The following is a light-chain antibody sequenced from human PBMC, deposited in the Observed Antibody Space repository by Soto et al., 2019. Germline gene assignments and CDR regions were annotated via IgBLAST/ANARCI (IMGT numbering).Light chain of an antibody. Sequence: DIQRTQSPSSLSASVGDRVTLTCRARQNINSYLNWYQQKPGKAPKLLIYAASSLQSGVPSRFSGSGSGTDFTLTVSSLQPEDFATYYCHQSYDIPTFGQGTRLEI. CDR1: QNINSY. V-gene: IGKV1-39*01. J-gene: IGKJ5*01. CDR3: HQSYDIPT. CDR2: AAS.